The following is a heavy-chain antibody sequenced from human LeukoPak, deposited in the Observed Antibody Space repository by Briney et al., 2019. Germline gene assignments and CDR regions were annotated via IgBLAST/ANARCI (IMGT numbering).Heavy chain of an antibody. Sequence: GESLGISFKGSGYSFTSYWISWVRQMPGKGLEWMGRIDPSDSYTNYSPSFQGHVTISADKSISTAYLQRSSLKASDTAMYYCARAGSERERLVGLYDYWGQGTLVTVSS. CDR1: GYSFTSYW. V-gene: IGHV5-10-1*01. CDR2: IDPSDSYT. J-gene: IGHJ4*02. CDR3: ARAGSERERLVGLYDY. D-gene: IGHD6-13*01.